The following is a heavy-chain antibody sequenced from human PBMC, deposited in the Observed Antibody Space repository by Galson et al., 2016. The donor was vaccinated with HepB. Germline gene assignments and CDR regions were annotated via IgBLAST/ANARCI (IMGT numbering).Heavy chain of an antibody. CDR1: GGSISSENW. D-gene: IGHD1-7*01. CDR2: FYHDGTA. J-gene: IGHJ3*01. V-gene: IGHV4-4*02. Sequence: ETLSLTCAVSGGSISSENWWSWVRQPPGKGLEWIGEFYHDGTANYNPSLRSRVTISVDKSKNNFSLRLNSVSAADTAFYYCARRHWHYDTFDVWGQGTRVIVSS. CDR3: ARRHWHYDTFDV.